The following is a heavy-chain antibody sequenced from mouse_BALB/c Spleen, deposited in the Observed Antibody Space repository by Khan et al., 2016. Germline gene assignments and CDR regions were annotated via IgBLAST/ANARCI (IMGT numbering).Heavy chain of an antibody. CDR1: GFTFTDYY. J-gene: IGHJ4*01. D-gene: IGHD2-3*01. Sequence: EVELVESGGDLVQPGGSLRLSCATSGFTFTDYYMSWVRQPPGKALEWLGFIRHKANGYTTEYSASVKGRFTISRDNSQSILYLQMNTLRAEDSATYYCARDGYYPYAMDYWGQGTSVTVSS. CDR2: IRHKANGYTT. V-gene: IGHV7-3*02. CDR3: ARDGYYPYAMDY.